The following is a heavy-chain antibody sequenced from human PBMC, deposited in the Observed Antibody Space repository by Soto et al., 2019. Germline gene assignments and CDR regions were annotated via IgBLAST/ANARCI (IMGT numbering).Heavy chain of an antibody. CDR3: AKSGYYSLDY. Sequence: SETLSLTCTVSGGSISSSSYYWGWIRQPPGKGLEWIGEIHHSGSTNYNPSLKSRVTISVDKSKSQFSLNLTSVTAADTAIYYCAKSGYYSLDYWGQGTPVTVSS. J-gene: IGHJ4*02. D-gene: IGHD3-9*01. V-gene: IGHV4-39*07. CDR2: IHHSGST. CDR1: GGSISSSSYY.